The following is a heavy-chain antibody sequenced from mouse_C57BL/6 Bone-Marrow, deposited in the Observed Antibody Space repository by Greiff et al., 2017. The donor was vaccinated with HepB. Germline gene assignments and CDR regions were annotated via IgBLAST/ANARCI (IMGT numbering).Heavy chain of an antibody. J-gene: IGHJ4*01. V-gene: IGHV5-15*01. Sequence: EVQGVESGGGLVQPGGSLKLSCAASGFTFSDYGMAWVRQAPRKGLEWVAFISNLANNIYYADTVTGRFTISRENAKNNLYLEMSSLRSEDTAMYYCSTVVAYYYAIDYWGQGTSVTVSS. CDR1: GFTFSDYG. CDR3: STVVAYYYAIDY. CDR2: ISNLANNI. D-gene: IGHD1-1*01.